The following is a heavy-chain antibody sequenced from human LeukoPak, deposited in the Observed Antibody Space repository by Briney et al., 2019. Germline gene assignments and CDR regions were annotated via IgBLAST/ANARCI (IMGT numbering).Heavy chain of an antibody. CDR2: IRSSGTTI. CDR1: GFTLSDYY. J-gene: IGHJ4*02. D-gene: IGHD6-19*01. V-gene: IGHV3-11*04. Sequence: GALRLSCVASGFTLSDYYMSWIRQAPGKGLEWVSYIRSSGTTIHYADSVKGRFTISRDNAKNSLYLQMNSLRAEDTAVYYCARDRGAVTDVFDYWGQGTLVTVSS. CDR3: ARDRGAVTDVFDY.